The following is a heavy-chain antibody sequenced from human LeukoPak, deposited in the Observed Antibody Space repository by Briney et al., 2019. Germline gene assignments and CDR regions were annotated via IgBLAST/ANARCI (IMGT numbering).Heavy chain of an antibody. Sequence: SETLSLTCTVSGGSIRSYYWSWIRQPPGKGLEWIGYIYYSGSTNYNPSLKSRVTISVDTSKNQFSLKLSSVTAADTAVYYCAAQVGYSSSWYLWRDAFDIWGQGTMVTVSS. CDR2: IYYSGST. V-gene: IGHV4-59*01. J-gene: IGHJ3*02. CDR3: AAQVGYSSSWYLWRDAFDI. CDR1: GGSIRSYY. D-gene: IGHD6-13*01.